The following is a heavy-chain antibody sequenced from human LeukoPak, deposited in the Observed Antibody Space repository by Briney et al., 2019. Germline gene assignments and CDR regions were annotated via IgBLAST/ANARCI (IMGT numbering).Heavy chain of an antibody. CDR3: ARIPRYCSSTSCYRGDAFDI. CDR1: GYSISSGYY. Sequence: PSETLSLTCAVSGYSISSGYYWSWIRQPAGKGLEWIGRIYTSGSTNYNPSLKSRVTISVDTSKNQFSLKLSSVTAADTAVYYCARIPRYCSSTSCYRGDAFDIWGQGTMVTVSS. D-gene: IGHD2-2*01. J-gene: IGHJ3*02. CDR2: IYTSGST. V-gene: IGHV4-61*02.